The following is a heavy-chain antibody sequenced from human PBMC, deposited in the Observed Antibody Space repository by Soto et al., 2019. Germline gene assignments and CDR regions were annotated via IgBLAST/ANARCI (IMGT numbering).Heavy chain of an antibody. D-gene: IGHD6-13*01. CDR1: GFTFSSYG. CDR2: ISFDGSYK. J-gene: IGHJ4*02. V-gene: IGHV3-30*18. Sequence: QVQLVESGGGVVQPGRSLRLSCAASGFTFSSYGMHWVRQAPGKGLEWVAVISFDGSYKFYVDSVKGRFTISRDNSKNTLYLQMNSLRTEDTAVYYCAEGASRGIAAAGYDYWGQGTLVSVSS. CDR3: AEGASRGIAAAGYDY.